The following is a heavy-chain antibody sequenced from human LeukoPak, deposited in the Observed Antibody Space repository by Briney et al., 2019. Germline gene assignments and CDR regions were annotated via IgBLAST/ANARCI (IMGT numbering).Heavy chain of an antibody. Sequence: GGSLRLSCAASGFTFDDYTMHWVRQAPGKGLEWVSLISWDGGSTYYADSVKGRFTISRDNSKNSLYLQMNSLRTEDTALYYCAKDMERYSSSLDYWGQGTLVTVSS. D-gene: IGHD6-13*01. CDR1: GFTFDDYT. V-gene: IGHV3-43*01. J-gene: IGHJ4*02. CDR3: AKDMERYSSSLDY. CDR2: ISWDGGST.